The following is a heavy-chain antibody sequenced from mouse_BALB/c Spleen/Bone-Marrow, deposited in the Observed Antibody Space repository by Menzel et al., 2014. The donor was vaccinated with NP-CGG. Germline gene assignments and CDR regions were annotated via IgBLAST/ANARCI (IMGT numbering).Heavy chain of an antibody. CDR3: ARHAYYDQTEVSFVY. J-gene: IGHJ3*01. CDR2: ISGDGRYT. V-gene: IGHV5-9-2*01. D-gene: IGHD2-4*01. Sequence: VVLVESGGGLVKSGGSLKLSCAASGFSFSNYGMSWVRQTPEKRLEWVATISGDGRYTFYSDSVKGRFTISRDNAKNNLYLQLSSLRSEDTALYYCARHAYYDQTEVSFVYWGQGTLVTVSA. CDR1: GFSFSNYG.